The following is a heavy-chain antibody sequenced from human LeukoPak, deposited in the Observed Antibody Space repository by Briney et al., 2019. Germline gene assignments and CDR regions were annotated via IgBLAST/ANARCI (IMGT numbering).Heavy chain of an antibody. Sequence: SETLSLTCTVSGGSISSYYWGWIRQPPGKGLEWIGSIYYSGSTYYNPSLKSRVTISVDTSKNQFSLKLSSVTAADTAVYYCARHRVGATRQVDYWGQGTLVTVSS. J-gene: IGHJ4*02. V-gene: IGHV4-39*01. CDR3: ARHRVGATRQVDY. CDR1: GGSISSYY. CDR2: IYYSGST. D-gene: IGHD1-26*01.